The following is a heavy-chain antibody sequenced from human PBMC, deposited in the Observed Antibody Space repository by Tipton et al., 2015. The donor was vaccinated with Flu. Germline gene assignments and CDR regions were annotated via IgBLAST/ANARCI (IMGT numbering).Heavy chain of an antibody. CDR3: AMPAAFDAFDI. J-gene: IGHJ3*02. CDR2: INPSGGST. CDR1: GYTFTSYY. V-gene: IGHV1-46*01. Sequence: QLVQSGAEVKKPGASVKVSCKASGYTFTSYYMHWVRQAPGQGLEWMGIINPSGGSTSYAQKFQGRVTMTRDTSTSTVYMELSSLRSEDTAVYYCAMPAAFDAFDIWGQGTMVTVSS.